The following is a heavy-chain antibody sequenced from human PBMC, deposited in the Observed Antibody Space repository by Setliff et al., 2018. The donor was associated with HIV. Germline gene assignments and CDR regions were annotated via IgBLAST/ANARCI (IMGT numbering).Heavy chain of an antibody. CDR2: INHSGST. J-gene: IGHJ5*02. D-gene: IGHD2-21*01. V-gene: IGHV4-34*01. Sequence: LSLTCAVYGGSFSGYYWSWIRQPPGKGLEWIGEINHSGSTNYNPSLKSRVTISVDTSKNQFFLKVTSVTAADTAVYYCARYGGNSFWFDPWGQGTLVTVSS. CDR1: GGSFSGYY. CDR3: ARYGGNSFWFDP.